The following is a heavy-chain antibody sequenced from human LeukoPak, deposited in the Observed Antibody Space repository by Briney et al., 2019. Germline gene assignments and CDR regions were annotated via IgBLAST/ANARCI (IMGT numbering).Heavy chain of an antibody. V-gene: IGHV3-33*01. J-gene: IGHJ4*02. CDR1: GFTFGGYG. CDR3: TRSNNDHFDY. D-gene: IGHD1/OR15-1a*01. Sequence: PGGSLRLSCAGSGFTFGGYGMHWFRQTPGKGLEWVAVIAYDGSRALYADSVKGRFTISRDNSKNTMSVQMDDLRAEDTAVYYCTRSNNDHFDYWGQGTLVTVST. CDR2: IAYDGSRA.